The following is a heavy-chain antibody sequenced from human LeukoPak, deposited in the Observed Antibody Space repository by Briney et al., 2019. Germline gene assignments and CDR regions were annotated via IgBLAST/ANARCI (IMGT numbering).Heavy chain of an antibody. CDR1: GGSISTYY. D-gene: IGHD2-8*01. Sequence: PSETLSLTCTVSGGSISTYYWSWIRQPPGKGLEWIGYIYYSGSTNYNPSLKSRVTISVDTSKNQFSLKLSSVTAADTAVYYCARGEMVYAIRYWGQGTLVTVSS. CDR2: IYYSGST. CDR3: ARGEMVYAIRY. V-gene: IGHV4-59*01. J-gene: IGHJ4*02.